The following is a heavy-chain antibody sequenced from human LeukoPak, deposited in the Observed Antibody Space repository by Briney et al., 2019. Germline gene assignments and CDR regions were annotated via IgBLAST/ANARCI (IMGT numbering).Heavy chain of an antibody. J-gene: IGHJ4*02. CDR2: INHSGST. CDR1: GGSLSGYY. V-gene: IGHV4-34*01. D-gene: IGHD6-19*01. Sequence: SSETLSLTCAVYGGSLSGYYWSWIRQPPGKGLEWIGEINHSGSTNYNPSLKSRVTISVDTSKNQFSLKLSSVTAADTAVYYCARGVRIAVAGFDYWGQGTLVTVSS. CDR3: ARGVRIAVAGFDY.